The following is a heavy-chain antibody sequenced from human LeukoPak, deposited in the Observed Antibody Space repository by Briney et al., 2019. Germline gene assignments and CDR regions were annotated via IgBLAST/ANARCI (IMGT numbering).Heavy chain of an antibody. V-gene: IGHV4-4*02. J-gene: IGHJ4*02. CDR2: IYHSGST. Sequence: SGTLSLTCAVSGGSISSSNWWSWVRQPPGKGLEWIGEIYHSGSTNYNPSLKSRVTIPTDRSKNQFSLRLSSVTAADTAVYYCARVAIYGSGSYSDYWGQGTLVTVSS. CDR1: GGSISSSNW. D-gene: IGHD3-10*01. CDR3: ARVAIYGSGSYSDY.